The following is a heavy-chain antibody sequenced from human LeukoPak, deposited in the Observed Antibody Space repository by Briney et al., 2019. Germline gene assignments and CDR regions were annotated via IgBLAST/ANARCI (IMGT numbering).Heavy chain of an antibody. Sequence: ASVKVSCKASGYTFTSYAMHWVRQAPGQRLEWMGWINAGNGNTKYSQKFQGRVTITRDTSASTAYMELSSLRSEDTAVYYCARGRYYDYVWGSYPHSDYWGQGTLVTVSS. CDR3: ARGRYYDYVWGSYPHSDY. CDR2: INAGNGNT. CDR1: GYTFTSYA. J-gene: IGHJ4*02. V-gene: IGHV1-3*01. D-gene: IGHD3-16*02.